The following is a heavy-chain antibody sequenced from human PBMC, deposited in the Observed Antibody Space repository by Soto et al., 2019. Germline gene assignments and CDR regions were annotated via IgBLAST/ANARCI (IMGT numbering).Heavy chain of an antibody. CDR2: ISYDGSNK. Sequence: GGSLRLSCAASGFTFSSYGMHWVRQAPGKGLEWVAVISYDGSNKYYADSVKGRFTISRDNSKNTLYLQMNSLRAEDTAVYYCAKDLFGFGAPGNWFDPWGQGTLVTVSS. V-gene: IGHV3-30*18. CDR3: AKDLFGFGAPGNWFDP. J-gene: IGHJ5*02. D-gene: IGHD3-3*01. CDR1: GFTFSSYG.